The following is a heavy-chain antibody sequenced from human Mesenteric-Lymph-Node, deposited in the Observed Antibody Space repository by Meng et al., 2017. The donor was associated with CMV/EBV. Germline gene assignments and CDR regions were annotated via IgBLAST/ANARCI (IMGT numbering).Heavy chain of an antibody. CDR3: WGYYDSSGPNDS. CDR2: IKEDGSEK. V-gene: IGHV3-7*01. Sequence: LSLTCAASGFTVSTNYMSWVRQAPGKGLEWVANIKEDGSEKYYVDSVKGRFTISRDNAKNSLYLQMNSLRAEDTAVYYCWGYYDSSGPNDSWGQGTLVTVSS. D-gene: IGHD3-22*01. J-gene: IGHJ4*02. CDR1: GFTVSTNY.